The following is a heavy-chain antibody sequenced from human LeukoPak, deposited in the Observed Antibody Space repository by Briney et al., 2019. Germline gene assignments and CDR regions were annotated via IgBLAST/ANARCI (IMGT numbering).Heavy chain of an antibody. J-gene: IGHJ3*02. CDR2: IDTAGDT. Sequence: GGSLRLSCAASGFTFSSYDMHWVRQATGKGLEWVSAIDTAGDTYYPGSVKGRFTISRENAKNSLYLQMNSLRAGDTAVYYCARDGGYCTNGVCYAFDIWGQGTMVTVSS. D-gene: IGHD2-8*01. CDR3: ARDGGYCTNGVCYAFDI. CDR1: GFTFSSYD. V-gene: IGHV3-13*01.